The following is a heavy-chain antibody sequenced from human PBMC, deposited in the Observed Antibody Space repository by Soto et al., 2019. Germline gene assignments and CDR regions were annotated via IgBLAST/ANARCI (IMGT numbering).Heavy chain of an antibody. V-gene: IGHV3-30-3*01. D-gene: IGHD6-13*01. CDR3: ARVRIAAVGWFDP. J-gene: IGHJ5*02. Sequence: QVQLVESGGGVVQPGRSLRLSCAASGFTFSSYAMHWVRQAPGEGLEWVAVISYDGSNKYYADSVKGRFTISRDNSKNTLYLQMNSLRAEDTAVYYCARVRIAAVGWFDPWGQGTLVTVSS. CDR2: ISYDGSNK. CDR1: GFTFSSYA.